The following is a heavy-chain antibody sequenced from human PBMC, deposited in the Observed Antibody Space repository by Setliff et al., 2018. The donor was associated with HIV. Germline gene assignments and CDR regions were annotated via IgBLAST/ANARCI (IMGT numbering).Heavy chain of an antibody. CDR3: ARGRLLWSGSYYYYYMDV. Sequence: KTGGSLRLSCAASGFSFNNAWMSWVRQAPGKGLEWVGRIQSKTDGGTTDYAAPVKGRFTISRDESENSLFLEMNSLKIEDTAVYYCARGRLLWSGSYYYYYMDVWGRGTTVTVSS. D-gene: IGHD3-10*01. J-gene: IGHJ6*03. CDR2: IQSKTDGGTT. CDR1: GFSFNNAW. V-gene: IGHV3-15*01.